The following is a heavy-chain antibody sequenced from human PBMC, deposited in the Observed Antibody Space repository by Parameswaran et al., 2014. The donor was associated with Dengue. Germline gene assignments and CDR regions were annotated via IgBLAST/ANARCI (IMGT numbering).Heavy chain of an antibody. D-gene: IGHD4-23*01. V-gene: IGHV3-21*01. CDR2: ISSSSSYI. CDR3: AREEVPDYGGKYIDY. J-gene: IGHJ4*02. Sequence: RQPPGKGLEWVSSISSSSSYIYYADSVKGRFTISRDNAKNSLYLQMNSLRAEDTAVYYCAREEVPDYGGKYIDYWGQGTLVTVSS.